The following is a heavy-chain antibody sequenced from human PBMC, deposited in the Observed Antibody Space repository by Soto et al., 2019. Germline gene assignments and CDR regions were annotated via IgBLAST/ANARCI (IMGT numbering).Heavy chain of an antibody. D-gene: IGHD1-26*01. Sequence: SETLSLTCTVSGGSISSGGYYWSWIRQHPGKGLEWIGYIYHSGTTYYNPSLKSRVTISVDTSKNQFSLKLTSVTAADTAVYYCTTQEIVGATGYWGQGTQVTVSS. V-gene: IGHV4-31*03. CDR3: TTQEIVGATGY. CDR1: GGSISSGGYY. CDR2: IYHSGTT. J-gene: IGHJ4*02.